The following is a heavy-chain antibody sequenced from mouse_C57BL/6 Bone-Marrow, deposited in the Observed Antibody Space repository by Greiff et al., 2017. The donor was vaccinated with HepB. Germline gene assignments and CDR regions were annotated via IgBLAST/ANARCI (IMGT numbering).Heavy chain of an antibody. CDR2: INPGSGGT. D-gene: IGHD1-1*01. CDR1: GYAFTNYL. V-gene: IGHV1-54*01. Sequence: QVQLQQSGAELVRPGTSVKVSCKASGYAFTNYLIEWVKQRPGQGLEWIGVINPGSGGTNYNEKFKGKATLTADKSSSTAYLQLSSLTSEDSAVYFCARSGHYYGSSPFWYFDVWGTGTTVTVSS. CDR3: ARSGHYYGSSPFWYFDV. J-gene: IGHJ1*03.